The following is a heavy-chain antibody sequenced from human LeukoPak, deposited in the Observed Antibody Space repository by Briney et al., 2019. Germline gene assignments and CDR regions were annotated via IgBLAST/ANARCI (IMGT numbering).Heavy chain of an antibody. CDR1: GGSISTHY. J-gene: IGHJ4*02. CDR2: VLDSERT. V-gene: IGHV4-59*11. Sequence: KPSETLSLTCTVSGGSISTHYWSWIRQPPGKGLEWIGYVLDSERTKDNPSLKSRVTLSADTSKNQFSLRLTSVTAADSAVYYCATIKRGSIFGYFDFWGQGVLVTVSS. D-gene: IGHD5-18*01. CDR3: ATIKRGSIFGYFDF.